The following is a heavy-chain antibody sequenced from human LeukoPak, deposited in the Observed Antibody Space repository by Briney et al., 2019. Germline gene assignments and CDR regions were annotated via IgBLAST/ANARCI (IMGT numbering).Heavy chain of an antibody. V-gene: IGHV3-53*01. CDR2: IYSGGST. CDR3: AASTMVRGVFDY. J-gene: IGHJ4*02. Sequence: GGSLRLSCAASGFTFDDYAMHWVRQAPGKGLEWVSVIYSGGSTYYADSVKGRFTISRDNSKNTLYLQMNSLRAEDTAVYYCAASTMVRGVFDYWGQGTLVTVSS. D-gene: IGHD3-10*01. CDR1: GFTFDDYA.